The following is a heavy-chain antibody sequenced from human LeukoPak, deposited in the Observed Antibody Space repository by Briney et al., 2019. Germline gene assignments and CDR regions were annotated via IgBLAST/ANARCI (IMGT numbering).Heavy chain of an antibody. CDR3: ARDLTDSTDY. V-gene: IGHV3-23*01. CDR1: GFTFSNYA. D-gene: IGHD3-22*01. CDR2: ISTTGIAT. Sequence: GSLRLSCATSGFTFSNYAMSWVRQAPGKGLEWVSAISTTGIATYYADSVKGRFTISRDNSENTLYLQMNSLRAEDTAVYYCARDLTDSTDYWGQGSLVTVSS. J-gene: IGHJ4*02.